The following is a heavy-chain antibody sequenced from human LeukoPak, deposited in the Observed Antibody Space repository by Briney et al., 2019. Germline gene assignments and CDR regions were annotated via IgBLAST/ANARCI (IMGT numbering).Heavy chain of an antibody. J-gene: IGHJ2*01. CDR2: MNPNSGNT. V-gene: IGHV1-8*01. Sequence: ASVNVSCKASGYTFTSYDINWVRQATGQGLEWMGWMNPNSGNTGYAQKFQGGVTMTRNTSISTAYMELSSLRSEDTAVYYCARGRLYDSSGYYWYFDLWGRGTLVTVSS. D-gene: IGHD3-22*01. CDR1: GYTFTSYD. CDR3: ARGRLYDSSGYYWYFDL.